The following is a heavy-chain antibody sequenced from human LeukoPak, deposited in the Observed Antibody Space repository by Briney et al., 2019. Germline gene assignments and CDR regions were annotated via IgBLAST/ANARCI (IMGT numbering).Heavy chain of an antibody. CDR2: ISGSGGST. Sequence: GGSLRLSCAASGFTFSSYAMSWVRQAPGKGLEWVSAISGSGGSTYYADSVKGRFTISRDNSKNTLYLQMNSLRAEDTAVYYCAKDDKTYYDFWSGYYYPYNWFDPWGQGTLVTVSS. CDR1: GFTFSSYA. J-gene: IGHJ5*02. D-gene: IGHD3-3*01. V-gene: IGHV3-23*01. CDR3: AKDDKTYYDFWSGYYYPYNWFDP.